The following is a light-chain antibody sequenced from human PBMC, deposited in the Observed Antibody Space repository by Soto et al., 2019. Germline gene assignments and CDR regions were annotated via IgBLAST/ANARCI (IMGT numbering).Light chain of an antibody. CDR2: TAS. Sequence: DTQMTQSPSSLSASVGDRVTITCRASQGISNSLAWYQQKPGKVPKLLIYTASTLQSGVPSRFSGRGFGTDFTLTITSLQPEDVATYYCQKYNSAPLTFGGGTKVEIK. CDR3: QKYNSAPLT. J-gene: IGKJ4*01. V-gene: IGKV1-27*01. CDR1: QGISNS.